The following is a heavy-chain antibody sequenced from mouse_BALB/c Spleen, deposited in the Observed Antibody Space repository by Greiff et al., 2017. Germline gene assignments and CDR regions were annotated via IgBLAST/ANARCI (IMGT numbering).Heavy chain of an antibody. D-gene: IGHD3-1*01. CDR2: IDPFNGGT. Sequence: QVQLQQPGAELVKPGASVKMSCKASGYTFTSYWMHWVKQRPGQGLEWIGYIDPFNGGTSYNQKFKGKATLTVDKSSSTAYMHLSSLTSEDSAVYYCARGLGLRAMDYWGQGTSVTVSS. J-gene: IGHJ4*01. CDR3: ARGLGLRAMDY. CDR1: GYTFTSYW. V-gene: IGHV1-53*01.